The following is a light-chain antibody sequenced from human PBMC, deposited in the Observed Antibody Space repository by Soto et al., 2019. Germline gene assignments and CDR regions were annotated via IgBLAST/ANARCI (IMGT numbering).Light chain of an antibody. Sequence: EAVLTQSPATLSVSPGERATLSCRASQSVATNLAWYQQRPGQAPRLLIYGASKRAVGLPARFSGSGSGTEFTLTITSLQSEDFAVYYCQQYNNWTQTFGQGTKVEIK. CDR1: QSVATN. J-gene: IGKJ1*01. V-gene: IGKV3-15*01. CDR3: QQYNNWTQT. CDR2: GAS.